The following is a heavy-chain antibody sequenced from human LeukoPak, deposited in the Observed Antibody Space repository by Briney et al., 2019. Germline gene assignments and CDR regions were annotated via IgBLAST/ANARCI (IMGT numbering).Heavy chain of an antibody. CDR1: GFNFNSYA. D-gene: IGHD2-15*01. Sequence: AGSLSLSCAASGFNFNSYAVHWVRQAPGKGLEWVAVISYDGSINFYAASVKGRFTISRDNSKNTLYLQMNSLRAEDSALYFCARDRRYCGGGSCYFDYFFDYWGQG. CDR2: ISYDGSIN. CDR3: ARDRRYCGGGSCYFDYFFDY. J-gene: IGHJ4*02. V-gene: IGHV3-30-3*01.